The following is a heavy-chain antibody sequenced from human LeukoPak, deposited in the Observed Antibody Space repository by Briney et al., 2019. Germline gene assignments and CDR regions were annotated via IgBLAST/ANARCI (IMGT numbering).Heavy chain of an antibody. Sequence: GGSLRLSCAASGFTFDDYATHWVRQAPGKGLEWVSGISWNSGSIGYADSVKGRFTISRDNAKNSLYLQMNSLRAEDTALYYCAKVGDSSSWHIDYWGQGTLVTVSS. D-gene: IGHD6-13*01. V-gene: IGHV3-9*01. J-gene: IGHJ4*02. CDR3: AKVGDSSSWHIDY. CDR1: GFTFDDYA. CDR2: ISWNSGSI.